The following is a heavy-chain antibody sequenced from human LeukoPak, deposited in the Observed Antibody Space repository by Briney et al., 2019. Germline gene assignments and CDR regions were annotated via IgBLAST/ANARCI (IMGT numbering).Heavy chain of an antibody. J-gene: IGHJ6*03. CDR2: MNPNSGNT. D-gene: IGHD1-1*01. CDR3: VIMSHTVVPTARIYYYMDI. V-gene: IGHV1-8*01. Sequence: ASVKVSCKASGYTFTSYDINWVRQATGQGLEWMGWMNPNSGNTGYAQKFQGRVTMTEDTSTDTAYMELRSLRSDDTAIYYCVIMSHTVVPTARIYYYMDIWGTGTTVIVSS. CDR1: GYTFTSYD.